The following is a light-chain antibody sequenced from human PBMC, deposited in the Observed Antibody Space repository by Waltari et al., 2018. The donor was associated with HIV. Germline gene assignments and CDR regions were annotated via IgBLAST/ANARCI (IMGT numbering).Light chain of an antibody. CDR3: STWDNSLSHWV. CDR2: RTD. V-gene: IGLV1-47*01. J-gene: IGLJ3*02. CDR1: ISNLGGNF. Sequence: QSVVTQPPSASGTPGQNISISCSGDISNLGGNFVYWYQQRPGTAPRLLLYRTDQRPSGFPDRFSGSKSATSASLAISGLRSEDEADYHCSTWDNSLSHWVFGGGTKVTVL.